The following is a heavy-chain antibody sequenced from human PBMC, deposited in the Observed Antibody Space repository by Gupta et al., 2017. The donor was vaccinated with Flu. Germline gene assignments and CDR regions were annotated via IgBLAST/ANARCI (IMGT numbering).Heavy chain of an antibody. CDR1: SSYA. CDR3: AKGFSWSGYSAFDY. D-gene: IGHD3-3*01. CDR2: ISGSGGST. V-gene: IGHV3-23*01. J-gene: IGHJ4*02. Sequence: SSYAMSWVRQAPGKGLEWVSAISGSGGSTYYADSVKGRFTISRDNSKNTLYLQMNSLRAEDTAVYYCAKGFSWSGYSAFDYWGQGTLVTVSS.